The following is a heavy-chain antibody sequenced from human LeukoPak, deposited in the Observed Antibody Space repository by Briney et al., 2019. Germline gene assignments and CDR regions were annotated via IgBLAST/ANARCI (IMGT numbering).Heavy chain of an antibody. CDR1: GLTFSSYG. CDR3: AKLRAAGNFDY. CDR2: ISYDGSNK. V-gene: IGHV3-30*18. J-gene: IGHJ4*02. D-gene: IGHD6-13*01. Sequence: PGGSLRLSCAASGLTFSSYGMHWVRQAPGKGLEWVAVISYDGSNKYYADSVKGRFTISRDNSKNTLYLQMNGLRAEDTAVYYCAKLRAAGNFDYWGQGTLVTVSS.